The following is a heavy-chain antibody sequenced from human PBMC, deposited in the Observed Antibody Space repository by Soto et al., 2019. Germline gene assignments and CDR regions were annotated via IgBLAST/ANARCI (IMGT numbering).Heavy chain of an antibody. V-gene: IGHV3-30*18. CDR2: ISYDGSNK. D-gene: IGHD5-18*01. J-gene: IGHJ4*02. CDR3: AKDLVGYSYGP. CDR1: GFTLSSYG. Sequence: QVQLVESGGGVVQPGRSLRLSCAASGFTLSSYGMHWVRQAPGKGLEWVAVISYDGSNKYYADSVKGRFTISRDNSKNTLYLQMNSLRAEDTAVYYCAKDLVGYSYGPWGQGTLVTVSS.